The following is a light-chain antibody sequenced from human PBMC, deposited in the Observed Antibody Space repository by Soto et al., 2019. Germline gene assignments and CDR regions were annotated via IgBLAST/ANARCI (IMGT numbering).Light chain of an antibody. CDR2: GVT. CDR3: SSFRDWNTLWI. V-gene: IGLV2-14*01. CDR1: SSDFGVYDS. J-gene: IGLJ2*01. Sequence: QSALTQPASVSGSPGQSITISCTGNSSDFGVYDSVSWYQQHPGKAPKLIIYGVTNRPSGVSNRFSGSKSGNTASLTVSGLQTEDEADYYCSSFRDWNTLWIFGGGTKVTVL.